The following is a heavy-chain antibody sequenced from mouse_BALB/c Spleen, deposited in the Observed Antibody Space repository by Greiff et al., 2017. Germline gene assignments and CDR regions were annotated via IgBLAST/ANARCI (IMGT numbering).Heavy chain of an antibody. V-gene: IGHV1-14*01. CDR1: GYTFTSYV. Sequence: EVQLQQSGPELVKPGASVKMSCKASGYTFTSYVMHWVKQKPGQGLEWIGYINPYNDGTKYNEKFKGKATLTSDKSSSTAYMELSSLTSEDSAVYYCASRALYYGSSYSAMDYWGQGTSVTVSS. CDR3: ASRALYYGSSYSAMDY. D-gene: IGHD1-1*01. CDR2: INPYNDGT. J-gene: IGHJ4*01.